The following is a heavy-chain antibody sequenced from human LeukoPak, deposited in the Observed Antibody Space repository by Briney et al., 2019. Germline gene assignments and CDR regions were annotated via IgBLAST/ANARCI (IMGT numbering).Heavy chain of an antibody. CDR3: ARGEEKAAAGLNAFDI. CDR1: GGSFSGYY. J-gene: IGHJ3*02. CDR2: INHSGGT. Sequence: SETLSLTCAVYGGSFSGYYWSWIRQPPGKGLEWIGEINHSGGTNYNPSLKSRVTISVDTSENQFSLKLSSVTAADTAVYYCARGEEKAAAGLNAFDIWGQGTMVTVSS. V-gene: IGHV4-34*01. D-gene: IGHD6-13*01.